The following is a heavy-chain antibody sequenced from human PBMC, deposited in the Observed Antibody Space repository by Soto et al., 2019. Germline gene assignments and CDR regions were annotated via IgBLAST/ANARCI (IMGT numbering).Heavy chain of an antibody. J-gene: IGHJ4*02. CDR3: AREPNYFDY. CDR1: GYTFTSYG. CDR2: ISAYNGTT. Sequence: QVQLVQSGAEVKKPGASVKVSCKASGYTFTSYGISWVRQAPGQGLEWVGWISAYNGTTHFAQNLQGRVTMTTDTSTSTAYLELRIMRSDDTAVYYCAREPNYFDYWGQGTLVTVSS. V-gene: IGHV1-18*01.